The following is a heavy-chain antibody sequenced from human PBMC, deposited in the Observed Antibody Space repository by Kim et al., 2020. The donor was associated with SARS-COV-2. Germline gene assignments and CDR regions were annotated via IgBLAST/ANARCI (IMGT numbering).Heavy chain of an antibody. Sequence: TNYNHSLKMRGTISVDTSKNQFSLKLSSVAAADTAVYYCARWRGETYFDYWGQGTLVTVSS. D-gene: IGHD3-3*01. J-gene: IGHJ4*02. CDR3: ARWRGETYFDY. V-gene: IGHV4-59*01. CDR2: T.